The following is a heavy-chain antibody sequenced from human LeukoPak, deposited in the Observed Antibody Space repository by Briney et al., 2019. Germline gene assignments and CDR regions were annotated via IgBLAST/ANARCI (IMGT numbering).Heavy chain of an antibody. Sequence: GGSLRLSCAASGFTFSSYAMHWVRQAPGKGLEWVAVISYHGSNKYYADSVKGRFTISRDNSKNTLYLQMNSLRAEDTAVYYCARFIWVRGVIITQGFDYWGQGTLVTVSS. CDR2: ISYHGSNK. D-gene: IGHD3-10*01. CDR3: ARFIWVRGVIITQGFDY. CDR1: GFTFSSYA. V-gene: IGHV3-30*04. J-gene: IGHJ4*02.